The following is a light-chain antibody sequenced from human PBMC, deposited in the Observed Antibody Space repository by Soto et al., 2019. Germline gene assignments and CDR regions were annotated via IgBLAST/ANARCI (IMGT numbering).Light chain of an antibody. V-gene: IGLV1-40*01. CDR2: GNN. Sequence: SLLTQPPSGSGAPGRMGSISCTGSSSNIGAGYDVHWYQQLPGTAPKLLIYGNNNRPSGVPDRFSGSKSGTSASLAITGLQAEDEADYYCQSYDSSLSEYVFGSGTKVTVL. CDR1: SSNIGAGYD. CDR3: QSYDSSLSEYV. J-gene: IGLJ1*01.